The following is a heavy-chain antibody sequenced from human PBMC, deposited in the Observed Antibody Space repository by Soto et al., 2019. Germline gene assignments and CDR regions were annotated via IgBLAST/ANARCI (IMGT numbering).Heavy chain of an antibody. D-gene: IGHD3-22*01. CDR2: ISSSSSYI. V-gene: IGHV3-21*01. Sequence: PGGSLRLSCAASGFTFSSYSMNWVRQAPGKGLEWVSSISSSSSYIYYADSVKGRFTISRDNAKNSLYLQMNSLRAEDTAVYYCARARGDYYDSSGYPPPWGQGTLVTVSS. CDR1: GFTFSSYS. CDR3: ARARGDYYDSSGYPPP. J-gene: IGHJ5*02.